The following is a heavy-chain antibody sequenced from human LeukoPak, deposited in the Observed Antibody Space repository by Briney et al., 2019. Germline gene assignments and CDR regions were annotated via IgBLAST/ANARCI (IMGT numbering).Heavy chain of an antibody. J-gene: IGHJ4*02. Sequence: ASVKVSCKASGYTFTSYDINWVRQATGQGLEWMGWMNPNSGNTGYAQKFQGSVTMTRNTSISTAYMELSSLRSEDTAVYYCARASGGDTMIVVVTNFDYWGQGTLVTVSS. V-gene: IGHV1-8*01. CDR3: ARASGGDTMIVVVTNFDY. D-gene: IGHD3-22*01. CDR1: GYTFTSYD. CDR2: MNPNSGNT.